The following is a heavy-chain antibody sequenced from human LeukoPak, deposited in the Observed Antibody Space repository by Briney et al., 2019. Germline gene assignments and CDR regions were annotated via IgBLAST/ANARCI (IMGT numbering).Heavy chain of an antibody. CDR3: TTGTIVLMVYAAVDY. J-gene: IGHJ4*02. CDR1: GFTFSSYA. D-gene: IGHD2-8*01. V-gene: IGHV3-15*01. Sequence: GGSLRLSCAASGFTFSSYAMSWVRQAPGKGLEWVGRIKSKTDGGTTDYAAPVKGRFTISRDDSKNTLYLQMNSLKTEDTAVYYCTTGTIVLMVYAAVDYWGQGTLVTVSS. CDR2: IKSKTDGGTT.